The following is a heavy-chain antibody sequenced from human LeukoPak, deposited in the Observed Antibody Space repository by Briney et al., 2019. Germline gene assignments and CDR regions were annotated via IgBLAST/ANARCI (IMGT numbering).Heavy chain of an antibody. CDR2: INDSGRI. D-gene: IGHD3-22*01. CDR1: GGSFSGYY. V-gene: IGHV4-34*04. Sequence: SETLSLTCAVYGGSFSGYYWSWIRQPPGTGLEWMGEINDSGRISHSLPIKSRASLSADTSNNKFSRKWSSMTSAHPPRYCFAGVIDYDISGYYLGYWGQGNRVTVSS. CDR3: AGVIDYDISGYYLGY. J-gene: IGHJ4*02.